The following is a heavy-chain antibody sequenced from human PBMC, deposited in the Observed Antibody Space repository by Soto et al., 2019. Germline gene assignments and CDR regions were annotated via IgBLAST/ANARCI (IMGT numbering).Heavy chain of an antibody. CDR2: VYHTGSG. D-gene: IGHD3-10*01. V-gene: IGHV4-59*11. CDR1: NGSIRGHY. Sequence: TLFLTCTVSNGSIRGHYWSLIRLPPRKGLQWIGCVYHTGSGNNNPSLNSRVAISLDKARNQFSLNLSSVTAADTSVYYCARRSTGNYYYYYMDVWGKGTTVTVSS. CDR3: ARRSTGNYYYYYMDV. J-gene: IGHJ6*03.